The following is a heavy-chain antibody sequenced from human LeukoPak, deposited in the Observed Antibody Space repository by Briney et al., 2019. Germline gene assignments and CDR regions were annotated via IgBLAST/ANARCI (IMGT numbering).Heavy chain of an antibody. D-gene: IGHD3-22*01. CDR1: GFTFSSYA. CDR3: ARDALHYYDSSGYYYHHNWFDP. Sequence: PGRSLRLSCAASGFTFSSYAMHWVRQAPGKGLEWVAVISYDGSNKYCADSVKGRFTISRDNSKNTLYLQMNSLRAEDTAVYYCARDALHYYDSSGYYYHHNWFDPWGQGTLVTVSS. CDR2: ISYDGSNK. J-gene: IGHJ5*02. V-gene: IGHV3-30-3*01.